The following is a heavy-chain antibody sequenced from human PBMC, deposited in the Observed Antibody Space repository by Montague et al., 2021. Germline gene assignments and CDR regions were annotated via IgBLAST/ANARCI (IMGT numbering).Heavy chain of an antibody. J-gene: IGHJ3*02. V-gene: IGHV4-34*01. CDR1: GGSFSGYY. CDR3: AGASAEWDDFDI. CDR2: INHRGNT. D-gene: IGHD1-14*01. Sequence: SETLSLTCAVYGGSFSGYYWTWIRQPPGKGLEWIGEINHRGNTNYNPSLKSRLTISVDTSKNQFSLNLSSVTASDTAVYYCAGASAEWDDFDIWGQGTMVTVSS.